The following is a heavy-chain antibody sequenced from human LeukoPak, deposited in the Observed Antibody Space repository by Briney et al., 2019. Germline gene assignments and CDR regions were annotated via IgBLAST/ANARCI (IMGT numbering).Heavy chain of an antibody. V-gene: IGHV4-34*01. J-gene: IGHJ4*02. Sequence: SETLSLTCAVYGGSFSGFYWSWIRQPPGKGLEWIGEINHSGSTNYNPSLKSRVTISVDTSKNQFSLKLTSVTAADTAVYYWARDRSCSGGSCYGPPDYWGQGTLVTVSS. D-gene: IGHD2-15*01. CDR2: INHSGST. CDR3: ARDRSCSGGSCYGPPDY. CDR1: GGSFSGFY.